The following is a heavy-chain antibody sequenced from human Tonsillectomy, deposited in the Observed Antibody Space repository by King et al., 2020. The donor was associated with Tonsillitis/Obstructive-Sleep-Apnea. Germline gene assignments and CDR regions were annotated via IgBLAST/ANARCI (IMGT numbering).Heavy chain of an antibody. J-gene: IGHJ5*02. CDR2: ISAYNGNT. CDR3: ARVPTQNWFDP. Sequence: VQLVESGAEVKKPGASVKVSCKASGYTFTSYGISWVRQAPGQGLEWMGWISAYNGNTNYAQKLQGRVTMTTDTSTCTAHMELRGLRSDDTAVYYGARVPTQNWFDPWGQGTLVTVSS. V-gene: IGHV1-18*01. CDR1: GYTFTSYG.